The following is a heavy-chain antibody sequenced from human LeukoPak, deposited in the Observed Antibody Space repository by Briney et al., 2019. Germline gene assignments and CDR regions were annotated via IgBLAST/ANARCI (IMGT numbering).Heavy chain of an antibody. CDR3: AVRGVNYAFDV. D-gene: IGHD3-10*01. CDR2: INSDGSST. Sequence: GGSLRLSCAASGFTFSSYWMHWVRQAPGKGLVWVSRINSDGSSTSYADSVKGRFTISRDNAKNTLYLEMNSLRVEDTAVYYCAVRGVNYAFDVWGQGTMVTVSS. CDR1: GFTFSSYW. J-gene: IGHJ3*01. V-gene: IGHV3-74*01.